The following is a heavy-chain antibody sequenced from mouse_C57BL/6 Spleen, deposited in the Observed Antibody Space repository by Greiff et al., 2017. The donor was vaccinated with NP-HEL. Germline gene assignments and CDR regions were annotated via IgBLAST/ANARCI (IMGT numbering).Heavy chain of an antibody. CDR1: GYTFTSYW. V-gene: IGHV1-64*01. J-gene: IGHJ3*01. CDR3: ASFYDAWFAY. CDR2: IHPNSGST. Sequence: QVQLKESGAELVKPGASVKLSCKASGYTFTSYWMHWVKQRPGQGLEWIGMIHPNSGSTNYNEKFKSKATLTVDKSSSTAYMQLSSLTSEDSAVYYCASFYDAWFAYWGQGTLVTVSA. D-gene: IGHD2-3*01.